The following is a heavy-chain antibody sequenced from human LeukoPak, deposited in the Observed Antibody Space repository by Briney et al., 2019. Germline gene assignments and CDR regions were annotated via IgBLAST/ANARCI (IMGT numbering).Heavy chain of an antibody. D-gene: IGHD6-13*01. CDR1: GFTFSDYA. Sequence: PGGSLRLSCAASGFTFSDYALGWVRQAPGRGLEWVATLSGSGAGTYYSDSVQGRFTISRDNSKNTLYLQMNSLRAEDTAVYYCAKDERQQLAGPPMDVWGKGTTVTVSS. CDR3: AKDERQQLAGPPMDV. CDR2: LSGSGAGT. J-gene: IGHJ6*03. V-gene: IGHV3-23*01.